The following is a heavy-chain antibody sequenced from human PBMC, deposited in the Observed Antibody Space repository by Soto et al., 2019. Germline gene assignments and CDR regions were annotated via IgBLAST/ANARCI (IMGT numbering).Heavy chain of an antibody. J-gene: IGHJ3*02. D-gene: IGHD3-10*01. V-gene: IGHV1-46*03. CDR1: GYTFTSYY. Sequence: ASVKVSCKASGYTFTSYYMHWVRQAPGQGLEWMGIINPSGGSTSYAQKFQGRVTMTRDTSTSTVYMELSSLRSEDTAVYYCARATNYYGSGSYYAYFDIWGQGTMVTVSS. CDR2: INPSGGST. CDR3: ARATNYYGSGSYYAYFDI.